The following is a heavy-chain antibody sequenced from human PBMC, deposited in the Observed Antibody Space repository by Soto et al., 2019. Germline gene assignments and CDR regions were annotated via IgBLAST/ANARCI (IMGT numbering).Heavy chain of an antibody. CDR1: GFTFSSYW. CDR3: ARDVLMVYAENTGPVYYYYMDV. J-gene: IGHJ6*03. D-gene: IGHD2-8*01. V-gene: IGHV3-74*01. CDR2: INSDGSST. Sequence: GGSLRLSCAASGFTFSSYWMHWVRQAPGKGLVWVSRINSDGSSTSYADSVKGRFTISRDNAKNTLYLQMNSLRAEDTAVYYCARDVLMVYAENTGPVYYYYMDVWGKGTTVTVSS.